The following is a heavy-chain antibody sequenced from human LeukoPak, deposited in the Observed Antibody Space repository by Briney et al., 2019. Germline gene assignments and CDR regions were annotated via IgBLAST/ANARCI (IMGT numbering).Heavy chain of an antibody. CDR2: INPNSGGT. V-gene: IGHV1-2*02. J-gene: IGHJ4*02. D-gene: IGHD3-3*01. CDR1: GYTFTGYY. Sequence: ASVNVCCKASGYTFTGYYMNWVRQAAGQGREWMGWINPNSGGTNYAQMFQGRVTMTRDTSISTAYMELSRLRSDDTAVYYCARRATIFGVVYYFDYWGQGTLVTVSS. CDR3: ARRATIFGVVYYFDY.